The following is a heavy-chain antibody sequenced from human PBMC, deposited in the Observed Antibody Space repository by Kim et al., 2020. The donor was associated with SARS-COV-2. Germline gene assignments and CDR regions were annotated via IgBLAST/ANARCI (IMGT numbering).Heavy chain of an antibody. CDR1: GGSISSGSYY. Sequence: SETLSLTCTVSGGSISSGSYYWSWIRQPAGKGLEWIGRIYTSGSTNYNPSLKSRVTISVDTSKNQFSLKLSSVTAADTAVYYCARVKYGDYAGYWFDPWGQGTLVTVSS. J-gene: IGHJ5*02. CDR2: IYTSGST. D-gene: IGHD4-17*01. V-gene: IGHV4-61*02. CDR3: ARVKYGDYAGYWFDP.